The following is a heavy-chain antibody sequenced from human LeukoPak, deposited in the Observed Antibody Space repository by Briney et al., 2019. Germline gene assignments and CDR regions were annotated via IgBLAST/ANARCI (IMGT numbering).Heavy chain of an antibody. Sequence: GGSLRLSCAASGFTFDDYGMSWVRQAPGKGLEWVSGINWNGGSTGYADSVKGRSTISRDNAKNSLYLQMNSLRAEDAALYYCARGRDGYKGGRLFDYWGQGTLVTVSS. V-gene: IGHV3-20*04. CDR2: INWNGGST. J-gene: IGHJ4*02. D-gene: IGHD5-24*01. CDR1: GFTFDDYG. CDR3: ARGRDGYKGGRLFDY.